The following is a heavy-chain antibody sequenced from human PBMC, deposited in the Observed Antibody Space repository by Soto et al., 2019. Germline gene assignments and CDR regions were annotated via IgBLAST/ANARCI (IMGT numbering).Heavy chain of an antibody. V-gene: IGHV3-30-3*01. CDR2: ISYDGSNK. J-gene: IGHJ4*02. Sequence: GGSLRLSCAASGFTFSSYAMHWVRQAPGKGLEWVAVISYDGSNKYYADSVKGRFTISRDNSKNTLYLQMNSLRAEDTAVYYCARDWDYWGQGTLVTVSS. CDR1: GFTFSSYA. CDR3: ARDWDY.